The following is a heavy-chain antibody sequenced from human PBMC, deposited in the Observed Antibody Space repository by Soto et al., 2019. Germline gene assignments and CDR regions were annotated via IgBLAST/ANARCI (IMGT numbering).Heavy chain of an antibody. J-gene: IGHJ4*02. CDR2: IYYSGST. CDR3: ARDRNDYGDYYFDY. Sequence: SETLSLTCTVSGGSISSGGYYWSWIRQHPGKGLEWIGYIYYSGSTYYNPSLKSRVTISVDTSKNQFSLKLSSVTAADTAVYYCARDRNDYGDYYFDYWGQGTLVTVSS. V-gene: IGHV4-31*03. CDR1: GGSISSGGYY. D-gene: IGHD4-17*01.